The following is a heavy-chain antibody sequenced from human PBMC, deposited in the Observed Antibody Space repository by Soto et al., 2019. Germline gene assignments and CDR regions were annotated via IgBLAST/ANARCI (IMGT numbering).Heavy chain of an antibody. CDR3: AKTPSPSDYDFWSGYYFQH. CDR2: ISGSGGST. CDR1: GFTFSSYA. Sequence: PGGSLRLSCAASGFTFSSYAMSWVRQAPGKGLEWVSAISGSGGSTYYADSVKGRFTISRDNSKNTLYLQMNSLRAEDTAVYYCAKTPSPSDYDFWSGYYFQHWGQGTLVTVSS. V-gene: IGHV3-23*01. J-gene: IGHJ1*01. D-gene: IGHD3-3*01.